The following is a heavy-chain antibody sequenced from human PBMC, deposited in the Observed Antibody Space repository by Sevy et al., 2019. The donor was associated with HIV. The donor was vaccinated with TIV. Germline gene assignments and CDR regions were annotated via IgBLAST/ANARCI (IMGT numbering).Heavy chain of an antibody. D-gene: IGHD3-10*01. CDR2: INPNGGGT. CDR1: GYTFTSYD. CDR3: ARSVYGSGTYLNDY. J-gene: IGHJ4*02. V-gene: IGHV1-2*02. Sequence: ASVKVSCKASGYTFTSYDINWVRQATGQGLEWMGWINPNGGGTNIGQKFHGRVTMSRDTSITTAYMELIRLRSNDTGVYYCARSVYGSGTYLNDYWGQGTLVTVSS.